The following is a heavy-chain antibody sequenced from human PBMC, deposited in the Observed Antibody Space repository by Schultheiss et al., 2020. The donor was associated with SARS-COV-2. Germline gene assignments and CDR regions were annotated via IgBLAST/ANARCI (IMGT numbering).Heavy chain of an antibody. CDR1: GFTFSSYD. V-gene: IGHV3-13*01. CDR2: IGTAGDT. D-gene: IGHD3-3*01. J-gene: IGHJ6*03. CDR3: ARANLEVFRENYYYYYMDV. Sequence: GGSLRLSCAASGFTFSSYDMHWVRQATGKGLEWVSAIGTAGDTYYPGSVKGRFTISRDNAKNSLYLQMNSLRAEDTAVYYCARANLEVFRENYYYYYMDVWGKGTTVTVSS.